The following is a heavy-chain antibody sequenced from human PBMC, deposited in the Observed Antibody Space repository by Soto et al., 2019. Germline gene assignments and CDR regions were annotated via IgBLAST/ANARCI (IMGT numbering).Heavy chain of an antibody. V-gene: IGHV3-30*18. CDR2: ISYDGSKT. CDR3: AKEGPYRSGWYGFAY. J-gene: IGHJ4*02. Sequence: QVQLVESGGGVVQPGRSLRLSCAASGFIFCTSAMHWVRQAPGKGLEWVAGISYDGSKTYHADSVKARFTISRDNSKNTLYLQLNSVRGDDTAVYYCAKEGPYRSGWYGFAYWGQGTLVTVSS. CDR1: GFIFCTSA. D-gene: IGHD6-19*01.